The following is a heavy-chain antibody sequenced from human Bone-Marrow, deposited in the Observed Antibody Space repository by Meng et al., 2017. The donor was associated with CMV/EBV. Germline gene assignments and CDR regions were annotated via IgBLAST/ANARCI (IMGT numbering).Heavy chain of an antibody. V-gene: IGHV4-59*01. CDR2: IYYSGST. J-gene: IGHJ4*02. CDR1: EFTFSKYW. D-gene: IGHD3-16*02. CDR3: ARGALKGYVWGSYRYTLDY. Sequence: ESLKISCAASEFTFSKYWMSWVRQAPGKGLEWIGYIYYSGSTNYNPSLKSRVTISVDTSKNQFSLKLSSVTAADTAVYYCARGALKGYVWGSYRYTLDYWGQGTLVTVSS.